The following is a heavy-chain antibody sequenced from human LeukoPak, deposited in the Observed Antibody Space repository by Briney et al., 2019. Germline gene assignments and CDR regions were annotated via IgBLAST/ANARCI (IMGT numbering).Heavy chain of an antibody. V-gene: IGHV3-30*18. CDR2: ISYDGSNK. CDR3: AKMGGYSYGWDFDY. CDR1: GFTFSSYG. D-gene: IGHD5-18*01. J-gene: IGHJ4*02. Sequence: PGGSLRLSCAASGFTFSSYGMHWVRQAPGKGLEWVAVISYDGSNKYYADSVKGRFTISRDNSKNTLYLQMNSLRAEDTAVYYCAKMGGYSYGWDFDYWGQGTLVTLSS.